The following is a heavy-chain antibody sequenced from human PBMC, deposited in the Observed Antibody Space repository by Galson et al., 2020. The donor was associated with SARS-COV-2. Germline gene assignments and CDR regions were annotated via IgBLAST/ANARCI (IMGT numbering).Heavy chain of an antibody. D-gene: IGHD6-13*01. CDR2: ITSSSTT. V-gene: IGHV3-48*02. J-gene: IGHJ4*02. CDR3: SRGLSSSWPFSDF. CDR1: GFTFSNYN. Sequence: GESPKISCAASGFTFSNYNMNWVRQAPGKGLEWVSFITSSSTTYYADSVKGRFTISRDNAKNSLYLQMSGLRDDDTALYYCSRGLSSSWPFSDFWGQGALVTVSS.